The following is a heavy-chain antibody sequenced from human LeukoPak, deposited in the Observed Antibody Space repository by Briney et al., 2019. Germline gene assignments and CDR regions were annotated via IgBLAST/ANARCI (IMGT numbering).Heavy chain of an antibody. D-gene: IGHD4-11*01. V-gene: IGHV1-69*06. CDR3: ARCPQDYLDYFDY. CDR1: GYTFTSYA. J-gene: IGHJ4*02. CDR2: IIPIFGTA. Sequence: SVTVSFKASGYTFTSYAISWVRQAPGQGLEWMGGIIPIFGTANYAQKFQGRVTITADKSTSTAYMELSSLRSEDTAVYYCARCPQDYLDYFDYWGQGTLVTVSS.